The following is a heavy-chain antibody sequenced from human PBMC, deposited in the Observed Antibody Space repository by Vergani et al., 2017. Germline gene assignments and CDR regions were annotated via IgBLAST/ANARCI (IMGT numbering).Heavy chain of an antibody. V-gene: IGHV1-69*12. CDR3: ARATPIYDSSGYYLRYCYYYGMDV. CDR2: IIPIFGTA. D-gene: IGHD3-22*01. Sequence: QVQLVQSGAEVKKPGSSVKVSCKASGGTFSSYAISWVRQAPGQGLEWMGGIIPIFGTANYAQKFQGRVTITADEATSTAYMELSSLRSEDTAVYYCARATPIYDSSGYYLRYCYYYGMDVWGQGTTVTVSS. CDR1: GGTFSSYA. J-gene: IGHJ6*02.